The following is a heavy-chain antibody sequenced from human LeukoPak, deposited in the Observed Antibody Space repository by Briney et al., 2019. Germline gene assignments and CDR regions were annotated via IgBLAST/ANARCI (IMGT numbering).Heavy chain of an antibody. V-gene: IGHV1-69*02. Sequence: SVKVSCKASGYTFTGYYMHWVRQAPGQGLEWMGRIIPILGIANYAQKFQGRVTITADKSTSTAYMELSSLRSEDTAVYYCASRYCSSTSCYHADDYWGQGTLVTVSS. CDR1: GYTFTGYY. CDR2: IIPILGIA. CDR3: ASRYCSSTSCYHADDY. D-gene: IGHD2-2*01. J-gene: IGHJ4*02.